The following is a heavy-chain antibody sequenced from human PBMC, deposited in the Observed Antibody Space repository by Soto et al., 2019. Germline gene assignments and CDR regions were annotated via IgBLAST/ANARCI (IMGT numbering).Heavy chain of an antibody. CDR3: VRIRYQLPSSVLWLDP. CDR2: INHVGGT. Sequence: TSETLALTDAVYGGPFSCYYWSWIRQPPGKGLEWIGEINHVGGTNYNPSLKSRVTMSVDTSQNQFSLRLISVTAAETAMYFCVRIRYQLPSSVLWLDPWGQGTPVTVSS. V-gene: IGHV4-34*01. J-gene: IGHJ5*02. CDR1: GGPFSCYY. D-gene: IGHD3-16*01.